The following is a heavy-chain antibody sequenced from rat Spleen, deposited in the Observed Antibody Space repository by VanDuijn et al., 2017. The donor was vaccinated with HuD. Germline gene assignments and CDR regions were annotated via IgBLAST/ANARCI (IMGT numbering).Heavy chain of an antibody. D-gene: IGHD1-6*01. CDR1: GFIFSDHY. J-gene: IGHJ4*01. CDR3: ARQGFYVYYGLGVMDA. Sequence: EVQLVESDGGLVQPGRSLKLSCAASGFIFSDHYVAWVRQAPTKGLEWVATINYDGRSTFYRDSLRDRFTISRDNAKSTLYLQMDSLRSEDTATYYCARQGFYVYYGLGVMDAWGQGASVTVSS. V-gene: IGHV5-29*01. CDR2: INYDGRST.